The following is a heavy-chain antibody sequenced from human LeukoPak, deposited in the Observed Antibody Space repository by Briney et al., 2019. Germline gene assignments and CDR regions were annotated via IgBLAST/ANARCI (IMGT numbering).Heavy chain of an antibody. CDR1: GYSFTSYW. Sequence: GESLKISCKGSGYSFTSYWIGWVRQMPGKGLKWMGIIYPGDSDARYSPSFQGQATISADKSISTAYLQWSSLKASDTAMYYCARRRDLYSGSYYPFDYWGQGTLVTVSS. V-gene: IGHV5-51*01. D-gene: IGHD1-26*01. CDR2: IYPGDSDA. CDR3: ARRRDLYSGSYYPFDY. J-gene: IGHJ4*02.